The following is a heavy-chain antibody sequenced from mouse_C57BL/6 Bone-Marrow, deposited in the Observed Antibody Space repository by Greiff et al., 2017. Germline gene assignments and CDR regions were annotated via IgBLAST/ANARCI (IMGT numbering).Heavy chain of an antibody. Sequence: QVQLQQSGPELVKPGASVTISCKASGYAFSSSWMNWVKQRPGKGLEWIGRIYPGDGDTNYNGKFKGKATLTADKSSSTAYMQLSSLTSEDSAVYFCAGDDDERDYFDYWGQGTTLTVSS. V-gene: IGHV1-82*01. CDR2: IYPGDGDT. J-gene: IGHJ2*01. CDR3: AGDDDERDYFDY. D-gene: IGHD2-4*01. CDR1: GYAFSSSW.